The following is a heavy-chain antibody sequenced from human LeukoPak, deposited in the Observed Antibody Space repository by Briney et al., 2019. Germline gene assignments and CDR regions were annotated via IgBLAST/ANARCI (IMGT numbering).Heavy chain of an antibody. CDR2: IYYSGST. CDR1: GGSISSYY. J-gene: IGHJ5*02. CDR3: ARLYGNWFDP. V-gene: IGHV4-59*01. D-gene: IGHD2-8*01. Sequence: KPSETLSLTCTVSGGSISSYYWSWIRQPPGKGLEWIGYIYYSGSTNYNPSPKSRVTISVDTSKNQFSLKLSSVTAADTAVYYCARLYGNWFDPWGQGTLVTVSS.